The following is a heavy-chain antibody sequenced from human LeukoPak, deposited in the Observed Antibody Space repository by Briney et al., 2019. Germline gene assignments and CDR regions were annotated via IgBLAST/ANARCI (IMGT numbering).Heavy chain of an antibody. CDR3: TRGGPIVVVVAATEFDP. J-gene: IGHJ5*02. Sequence: GGSLRLSCAASGFTFSNAWMSWFRQAPGKGLEWVGFIRSKAYGGTTEYAASVKGRFTISRDDSKSIAYLQMNSLKTEDTAVYYCTRGGPIVVVVAATEFDPWGQGTLVTVSS. CDR2: IRSKAYGGTT. V-gene: IGHV3-49*03. CDR1: GFTFSNAW. D-gene: IGHD2-15*01.